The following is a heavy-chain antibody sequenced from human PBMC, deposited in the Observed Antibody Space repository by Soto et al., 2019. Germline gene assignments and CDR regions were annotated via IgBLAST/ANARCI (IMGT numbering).Heavy chain of an antibody. D-gene: IGHD2-2*01. J-gene: IGHJ4*02. CDR1: GGSITNYY. CDR3: VRYCSTTKCPFDY. V-gene: IGHV4-30-4*08. Sequence: SETLSLTCTVSGGSITNYYWSRIRQPPGKGLEWIGYIYYSGNTYFNPSLKSRVTLSVDTSKNQFSLNLSSVTAADTAVYYCVRYCSTTKCPFDYWGQGTLVTVSS. CDR2: IYYSGNT.